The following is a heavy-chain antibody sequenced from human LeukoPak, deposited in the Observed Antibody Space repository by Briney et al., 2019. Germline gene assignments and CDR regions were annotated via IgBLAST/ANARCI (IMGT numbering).Heavy chain of an antibody. Sequence: GASVKVSCKASGGTFSSYAISWVRQAPGRGLEWMGRIIPILGIANYAQKFQGRVTITADKSTSTAYMELSSLRSEDTAVYYCARDHPVGNDAFDIWGQGTMVTVSS. V-gene: IGHV1-69*04. D-gene: IGHD4-23*01. CDR2: IIPILGIA. J-gene: IGHJ3*02. CDR3: ARDHPVGNDAFDI. CDR1: GGTFSSYA.